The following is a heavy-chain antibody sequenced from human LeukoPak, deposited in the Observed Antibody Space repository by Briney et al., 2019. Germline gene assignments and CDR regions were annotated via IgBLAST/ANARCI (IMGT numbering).Heavy chain of an antibody. D-gene: IGHD3-3*01. J-gene: IGHJ4*02. CDR3: ARVGYSDFWSGYYWDY. CDR2: ISSSGTTI. V-gene: IGHV3-48*01. CDR1: GFTFNRYS. Sequence: GGSLRLSCAASGFTFNRYSMNWVRQAPGKGLEWVSYISSSGTTIYYADSVQGRLIISRGNARNSLYLQMNSLRAEDTAVYYCARVGYSDFWSGYYWDYWGQGTLATVSS.